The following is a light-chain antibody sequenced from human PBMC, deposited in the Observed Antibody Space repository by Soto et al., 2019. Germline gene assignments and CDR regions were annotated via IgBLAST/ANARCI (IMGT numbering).Light chain of an antibody. Sequence: QTVVTQEPSLTVSPGGTVTLTCASSTGAVTSGYYPNWVQQKPGQAPRALIYSTSNKHYWNPARFSGSLLGGKAALTLSGVQPEDEAEYYCLLDYGGAVVFGGGTKLTVL. V-gene: IGLV7-43*01. CDR3: LLDYGGAVV. J-gene: IGLJ2*01. CDR1: TGAVTSGYY. CDR2: STS.